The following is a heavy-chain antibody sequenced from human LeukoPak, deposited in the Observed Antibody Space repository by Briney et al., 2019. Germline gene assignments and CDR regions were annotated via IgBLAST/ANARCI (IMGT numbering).Heavy chain of an antibody. CDR3: AKDRNYHGSGSPFDY. V-gene: IGHV3-30*18. D-gene: IGHD3-10*01. Sequence: QSGGSLRLSCAASGFTFSSYSMNWVRQAPGKGLEWVAVISYDGSNKYYADSVKGRFTISRDNSKNTLYLQMNSLRAEDTAVYYCAKDRNYHGSGSPFDYWGQGTLVTVSS. J-gene: IGHJ4*02. CDR2: ISYDGSNK. CDR1: GFTFSSYS.